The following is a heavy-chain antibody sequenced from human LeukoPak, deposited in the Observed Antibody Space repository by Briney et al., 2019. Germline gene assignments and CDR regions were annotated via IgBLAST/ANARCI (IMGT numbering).Heavy chain of an antibody. Sequence: SETLSLTCAVYGGSFSGYYWSWIRQPPGKGLEWIGEINHSGSTIYNPSLKSRVTISVDTSKNQFSLKLSSVTAADTAVYYCSGYDCSGGSCYRYYYYGMDVWGQGTTVTVSS. V-gene: IGHV4-34*01. D-gene: IGHD2-15*01. J-gene: IGHJ6*02. CDR1: GGSFSGYY. CDR2: INHSGST. CDR3: SGYDCSGGSCYRYYYYGMDV.